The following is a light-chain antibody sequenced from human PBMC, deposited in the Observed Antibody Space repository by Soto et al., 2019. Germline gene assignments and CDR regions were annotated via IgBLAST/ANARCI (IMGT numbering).Light chain of an antibody. J-gene: IGLJ2*01. V-gene: IGLV8-61*01. CDR2: RTN. CDR3: ALHMGNGIMI. CDR1: SGSVSTSYY. Sequence: QTVVTQEPSFSVSPGGTVTLTCGLNSGSVSTSYYPSWYQQTPGQAPRTLIYRTNTRSSGVPDRFSGSILGNKAALTITGAQADDESHYYCALHMGNGIMIFGGGTKLTVL.